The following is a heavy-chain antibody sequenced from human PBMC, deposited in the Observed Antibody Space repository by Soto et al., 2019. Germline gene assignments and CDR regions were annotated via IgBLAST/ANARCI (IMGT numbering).Heavy chain of an antibody. J-gene: IGHJ4*02. V-gene: IGHV1-69*01. CDR3: ARDPGDSRGSYLNYFDD. CDR1: GGTFSSYA. D-gene: IGHD3-22*01. CDR2: IIPIFGTA. Sequence: QVQLVQSGAEVKKPGSSVKVSCKASGGTFSSYAISWVRQAPGQGLEWMGGIIPIFGTANYAQKFHGRVTITADESTSTAYMELSNLRSDDTAVYYCARDPGDSRGSYLNYFDDWGQVPPVTVYS.